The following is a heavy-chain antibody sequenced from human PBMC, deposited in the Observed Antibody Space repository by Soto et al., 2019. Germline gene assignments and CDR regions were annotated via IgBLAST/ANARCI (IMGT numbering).Heavy chain of an antibody. V-gene: IGHV6-1*01. CDR2: TYYGSKWYN. CDR1: GDSVSSNSAA. D-gene: IGHD6-13*01. J-gene: IGHJ4*02. CDR3: ARDRSPGSSSWYDY. Sequence: PSQTLSLTCAISGDSVSSNSAAWNWIRQSPSRGLEWLGRTYYGSKWYNDYAVSVRSRITINPDTSRNQFSLQLNSVTPEDTAVYFCARDRSPGSSSWYDYWGQGTLVTVSS.